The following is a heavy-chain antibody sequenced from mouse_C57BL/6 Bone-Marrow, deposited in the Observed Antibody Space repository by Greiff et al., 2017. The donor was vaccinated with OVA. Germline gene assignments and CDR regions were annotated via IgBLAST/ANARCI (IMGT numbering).Heavy chain of an antibody. CDR2: IDPSDSYT. J-gene: IGHJ3*01. D-gene: IGHD2-5*01. V-gene: IGHV1-50*01. CDR1: GYTFTSYW. Sequence: VKLQQPGAELVKPGASVKLSCKASGYTFTSYWMQWVKQRPGQGLEWIGEIDPSDSYTNYNQKFKGKATLTVDTSSSTAYMQLSSLTSEDSAVYYCARNSYYSNYVAWFAYWGQGTLVTVSA. CDR3: ARNSYYSNYVAWFAY.